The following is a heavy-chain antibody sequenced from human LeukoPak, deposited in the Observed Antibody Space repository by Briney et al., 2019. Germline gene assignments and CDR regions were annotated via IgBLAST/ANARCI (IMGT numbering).Heavy chain of an antibody. D-gene: IGHD2-2*01. Sequence: SSETLSLTCTVSGGSISSGDYYWSWIRQPPGKGLEWIGYIYHSGSTYYNPSLKSRVTISVDRAKNQFSLKLSSVTAADTAVYYCGREDDCSSPSCHVAYWGQGTLVTVSS. J-gene: IGHJ4*02. CDR1: GGSISSGDYY. V-gene: IGHV4-30-2*01. CDR3: GREDDCSSPSCHVAY. CDR2: IYHSGST.